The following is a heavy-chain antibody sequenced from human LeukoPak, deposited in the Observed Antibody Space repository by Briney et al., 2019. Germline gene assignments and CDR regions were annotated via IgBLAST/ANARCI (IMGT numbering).Heavy chain of an antibody. V-gene: IGHV3-23*01. CDR3: ASLSGRTVAGTDYYFPY. J-gene: IGHJ4*02. CDR1: GFTFSNYA. Sequence: PGGSLRLSCAASGFTFSNYAMSWVRQAPGKGLEWVSAIGGSAGSTYYADSVKGRFSISRDNSKSTVYLQMNSLRAEDTAVYFCASLSGRTVAGTDYYFPYCGQGTLVAVSS. D-gene: IGHD6-19*01. CDR2: IGGSAGST.